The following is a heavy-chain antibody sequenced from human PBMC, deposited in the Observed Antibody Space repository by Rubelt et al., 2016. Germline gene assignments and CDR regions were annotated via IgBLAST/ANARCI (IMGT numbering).Heavy chain of an antibody. J-gene: IGHJ4*02. D-gene: IGHD6-6*01. CDR3: ARSASIAGD. V-gene: IGHV1-68*02. Sequence: QVQLGQSEAEVKKPGASVKVSCKASGYTFTYCSLHWLQQAPGQGLERMRWITLYNGNTNYAKKFKGRVTISRDMSLRTAYNELSSLGSEDSAVYYWARSASIAGDWGQGTLVTVSS. CDR1: GYTFTYCS. CDR2: ITLYNGNT.